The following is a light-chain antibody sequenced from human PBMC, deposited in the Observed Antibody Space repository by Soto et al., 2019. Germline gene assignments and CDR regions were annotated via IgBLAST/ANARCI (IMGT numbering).Light chain of an antibody. CDR3: EKDNSYPWT. J-gene: IGKJ1*01. CDR2: KAS. CDR1: QSISSW. Sequence: DIQMTQSPSTLSASVGDRVTITCRASQSISSWLAWYQQKPGKAPKLLIYKASSLESGVPSRFSGSGSGTEFPLTIGSLQPEDFATYYCEKDNSYPWTFGQGTKVEIK. V-gene: IGKV1-5*03.